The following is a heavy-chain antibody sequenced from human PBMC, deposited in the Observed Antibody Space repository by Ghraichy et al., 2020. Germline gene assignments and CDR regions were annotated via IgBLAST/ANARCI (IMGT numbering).Heavy chain of an antibody. Sequence: GGSLRLSCAASGFIFNTHAMHWVRQAPGKGLEWVSLILYDGNNKYYADSVKGRFTISRDNSKNTLYLQMNSLRAEDTAVYYCARVPYGSGSYTDYWGQGTLVTFSP. CDR3: ARVPYGSGSYTDY. J-gene: IGHJ4*02. D-gene: IGHD3-10*01. CDR2: ILYDGNNK. V-gene: IGHV3-30-3*01. CDR1: GFIFNTHA.